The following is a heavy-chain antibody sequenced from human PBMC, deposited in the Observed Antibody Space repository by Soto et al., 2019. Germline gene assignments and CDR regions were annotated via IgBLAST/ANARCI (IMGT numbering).Heavy chain of an antibody. CDR3: AKGQCTGVKCYSDYMDV. D-gene: IGHD2-8*02. J-gene: IGHJ6*03. Sequence: DVQLVESGGGLVQPGRSLRLSCEVSGFSFGDYAMHWVRQAPGKGLEWVSGIVWKSGTIAYADSVKGRFTIYRDKAKKSLYLQMNSLRPEDTALYYCAKGQCTGVKCYSDYMDVWGKGTTVTVSS. V-gene: IGHV3-9*01. CDR2: IVWKSGTI. CDR1: GFSFGDYA.